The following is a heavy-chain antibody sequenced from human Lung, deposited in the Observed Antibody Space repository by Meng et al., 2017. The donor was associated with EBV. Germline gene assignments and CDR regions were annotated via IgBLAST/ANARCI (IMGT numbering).Heavy chain of an antibody. V-gene: IGHV1-69*01. D-gene: IGHD5-24*01. Sequence: QVQVVQSGGGVKKPGSSVKVSCKASGGTFSSYAITWVRQAPGQGLEWMGGIIPIFGTANYAQKFQGRVTITADESTSTAYMELSSLRSEDTAVYYCARGDGYNEYNWFDPWGQGTLVTVSS. J-gene: IGHJ5*02. CDR2: IIPIFGTA. CDR1: GGTFSSYA. CDR3: ARGDGYNEYNWFDP.